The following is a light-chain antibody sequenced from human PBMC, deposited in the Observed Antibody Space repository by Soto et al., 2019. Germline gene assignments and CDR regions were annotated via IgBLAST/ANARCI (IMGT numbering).Light chain of an antibody. CDR2: EVS. V-gene: IGLV2-23*02. CDR3: CSYAGSSTFVYV. CDR1: SSDVGSYNL. Sequence: QSVLTQPASVSGSPGQSITISCTGTSSDVGSYNLVSWYQQHPGKAPKLMIYEVSKRPSGVSNRFSGSKSGNTASLTISGLQAEDEADYYWCSYAGSSTFVYVFGTGTKVTV. J-gene: IGLJ1*01.